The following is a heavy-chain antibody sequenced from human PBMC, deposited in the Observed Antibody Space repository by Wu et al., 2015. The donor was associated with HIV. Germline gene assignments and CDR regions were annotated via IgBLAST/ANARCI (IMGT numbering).Heavy chain of an antibody. D-gene: IGHD6-13*01. Sequence: QVQLVQSGAEVKKPGASVKVSCKASGYTFTSYDINWVRQATGQGLEWMGWMNPNSGNTGYAQKFQGRVTITTDESTSTAYMELSSLRSEDTAVYYCASTAAAGRDYYFDYWGQGTLVTVSS. V-gene: IGHV1-8*01. CDR2: MNPNSGNT. CDR3: ASTAAAGRDYYFDY. CDR1: GYTFTSYD. J-gene: IGHJ4*02.